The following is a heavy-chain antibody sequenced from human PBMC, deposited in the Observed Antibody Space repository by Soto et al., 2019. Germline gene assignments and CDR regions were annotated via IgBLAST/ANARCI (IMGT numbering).Heavy chain of an antibody. V-gene: IGHV4-39*07. J-gene: IGHJ3*02. CDR1: GDSISNSRFY. Sequence: SETLSLTCSVSGDSISNSRFYWAWIRQPPGEGLEWIGSIYHTGNAYYNPSLKSRVTISVDRSKNQFSLKLSSVTAADTAVYYCAALSNSHAFDIWGQGTMVTVSS. CDR2: IYHTGNA. D-gene: IGHD4-4*01. CDR3: AALSNSHAFDI.